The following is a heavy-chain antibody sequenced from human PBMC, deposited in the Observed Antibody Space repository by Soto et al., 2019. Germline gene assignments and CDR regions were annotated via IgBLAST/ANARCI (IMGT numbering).Heavy chain of an antibody. D-gene: IGHD6-25*01. J-gene: IGHJ6*01. V-gene: IGHV4-31*03. CDR1: GGSISSAGHY. Sequence: SLSLTCSVSGGSISSAGHYWNWLRQQPGKGLEWIGYIYYSGSTDYNPSLKSRVTISVDRSKNQFSLNLSSVTAADTAIYYCARESGGYDSSTRYGLDVWGQGTTVTVSS. CDR3: ARESGGYDSSTRYGLDV. CDR2: IYYSGST.